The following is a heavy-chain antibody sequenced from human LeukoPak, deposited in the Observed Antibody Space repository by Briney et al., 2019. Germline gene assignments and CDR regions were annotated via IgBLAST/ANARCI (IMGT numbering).Heavy chain of an antibody. CDR3: ARGGCSGGSCYSDY. Sequence: PSQTLSLTSTVSGGSISSGDYYWSWIRQPPGKGLEWIGSIYYSGSTYYNPSLKSRVTISVDTSKNQFSLKLSSVTAADTAVYYWARGGCSGGSCYSDYWGRGTLVTVSS. CDR2: IYYSGST. CDR1: GGSISSGDYY. D-gene: IGHD2-15*01. V-gene: IGHV4-30-4*01. J-gene: IGHJ4*02.